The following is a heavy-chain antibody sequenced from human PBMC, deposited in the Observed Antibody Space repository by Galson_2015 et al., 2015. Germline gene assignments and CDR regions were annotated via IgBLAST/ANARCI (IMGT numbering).Heavy chain of an antibody. V-gene: IGHV3-23*01. CDR1: GFTFSSYA. CDR3: AKWLLRTKNIDY. Sequence: SLRLSCAASGFTFSSYAMSWVRQAPGKGLEWVSAISGSGGSTYYADSVKGRFTISRDNSKNTLYLQMNSLRAEDTAVYYCAKWLLRTKNIDYWGQGTLVTVSS. CDR2: ISGSGGST. D-gene: IGHD5-18*01. J-gene: IGHJ4*02.